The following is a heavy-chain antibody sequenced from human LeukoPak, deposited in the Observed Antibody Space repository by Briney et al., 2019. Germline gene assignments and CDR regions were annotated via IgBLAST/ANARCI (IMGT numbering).Heavy chain of an antibody. Sequence: GGSLRLSCAASGFTFDDYDMHWVRQAPGKGLEWVSGISWNSGSIGYADSVKGRFTISRDNAKNSLYLQMNSLRAEDMALYYCAKDMGIAVAGTVDYWGQGTLVTVSS. CDR3: AKDMGIAVAGTVDY. D-gene: IGHD6-19*01. CDR1: GFTFDDYD. V-gene: IGHV3-9*03. J-gene: IGHJ4*02. CDR2: ISWNSGSI.